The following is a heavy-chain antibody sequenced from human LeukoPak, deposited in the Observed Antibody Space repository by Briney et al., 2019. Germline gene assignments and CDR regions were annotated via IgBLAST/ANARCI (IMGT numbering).Heavy chain of an antibody. J-gene: IGHJ6*02. CDR1: GYTLTELS. V-gene: IGHV1-24*01. D-gene: IGHD3-22*01. Sequence: ASAKVSCKVSGYTLTELSMHWVRQAPGKGLEWMGGFGPEDGETIYAQKFQGRVTMTEDTSTDTAYMELSSLRSEDTAVYYCASPNYYDSSGYFRGMDVWGQGTTVAVSS. CDR3: ASPNYYDSSGYFRGMDV. CDR2: FGPEDGET.